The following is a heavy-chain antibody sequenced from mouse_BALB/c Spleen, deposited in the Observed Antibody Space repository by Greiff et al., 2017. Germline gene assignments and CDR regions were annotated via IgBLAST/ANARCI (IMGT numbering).Heavy chain of an antibody. CDR1: GFTFSDYY. V-gene: IGHV5-4*02. D-gene: IGHD2-4*01. CDR3: ARGFYDYDGDYYAMDD. J-gene: IGHJ4*01. Sequence: EVQLVESGGGLVKPGGSLKLSCAASGFTFSDYYMYWVRQTPEKRLEWVATISDGGSYTYYPDSVKGRFTISRDNAKNNLYLQMSSLKSEDTAMYYCARGFYDYDGDYYAMDDWGQGTSVTVSS. CDR2: ISDGGSYT.